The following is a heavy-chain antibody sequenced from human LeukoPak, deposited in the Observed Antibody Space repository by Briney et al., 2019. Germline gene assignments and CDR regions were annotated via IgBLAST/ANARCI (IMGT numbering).Heavy chain of an antibody. CDR3: ARELRDSGYDFDY. CDR2: MSNDGSEK. CDR1: GFTFSNCV. V-gene: IGHV3-30*04. D-gene: IGHD5-12*01. Sequence: GGSLRLSCAASGFTFSNCVMHWVRQAPGKGLEWVAAMSNDGSEKYYAESVKGRFTISRDNSKNTLYLQMNRLRPEDTAVYYCARELRDSGYDFDYWGQGTLVTVSS. J-gene: IGHJ4*02.